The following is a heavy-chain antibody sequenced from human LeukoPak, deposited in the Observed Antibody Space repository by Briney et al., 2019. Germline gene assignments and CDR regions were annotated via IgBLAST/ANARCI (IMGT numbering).Heavy chain of an antibody. D-gene: IGHD5-24*01. CDR3: ARRPEMAVDY. CDR2: ISSSSSYI. CDR1: GFTFGSYS. J-gene: IGHJ4*02. V-gene: IGHV3-21*01. Sequence: GGSLRLSCAASGFTFGSYSMNWVRQAPGKGLEWVSSISSSSSYIYYADSVKGRFTISRDNAKNSLYLQMNSLRAEDTAVYYCARRPEMAVDYWGQGTLVTVSS.